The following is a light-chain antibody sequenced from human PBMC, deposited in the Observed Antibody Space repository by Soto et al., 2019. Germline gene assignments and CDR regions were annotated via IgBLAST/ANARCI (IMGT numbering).Light chain of an antibody. V-gene: IGKV3-11*01. Sequence: EIVLTQSQATLSLSTGERATLSCRASQRVSSYLACYQQNPGQAPRLLIYDASNRATGIPARFSGSGSGTDFTLTISSREPEDFAVYYCQQRSNWLTFGGGTKVAIK. J-gene: IGKJ4*01. CDR3: QQRSNWLT. CDR1: QRVSSY. CDR2: DAS.